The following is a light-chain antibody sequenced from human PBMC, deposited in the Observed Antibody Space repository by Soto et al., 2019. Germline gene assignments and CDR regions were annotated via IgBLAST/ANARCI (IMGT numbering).Light chain of an antibody. J-gene: IGKJ1*01. Sequence: EIVLTQSPGTLSLPPAQRATLSCRASQSFTSNYLAWYQQRPGQAPRLLIYGASTRATGIPDRFSGSGSGTDFTLTISRLEPEDFAVYYCQQYGSSPRTFGQGTKVDIK. V-gene: IGKV3-20*01. CDR3: QQYGSSPRT. CDR2: GAS. CDR1: QSFTSNY.